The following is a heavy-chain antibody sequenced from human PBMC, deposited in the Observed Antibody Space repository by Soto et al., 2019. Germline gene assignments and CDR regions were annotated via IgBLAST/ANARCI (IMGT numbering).Heavy chain of an antibody. CDR2: IYYSGST. J-gene: IGHJ4*02. D-gene: IGHD3-22*01. CDR1: GGSISSGDYY. V-gene: IGHV4-31*02. CDR3: ARGATTYYYDSSGYFYFDY. Sequence: SETLSLTCTVSGGSISSGDYYWSWILQHPGKGLEWIGYIYYSGSTYYNPSLKSRVTISVDTSKNQFSLKLSSVTAADTAVYFCARGATTYYYDSSGYFYFDYWGQGTLVTVSS.